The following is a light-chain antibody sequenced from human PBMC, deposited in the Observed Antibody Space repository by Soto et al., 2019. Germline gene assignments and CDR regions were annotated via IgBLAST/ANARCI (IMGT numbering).Light chain of an antibody. Sequence: DIQMPQSPASLSASVGVTVTITCRSSQSVSDDLNWYQQIPGKAPKLLIYAASKLQSGVPSRFGGSGFGTDFTLTISSLQPEDFATYYCQQSYSMPLTFGGGTKVEI. CDR3: QQSYSMPLT. J-gene: IGKJ4*01. V-gene: IGKV1-39*01. CDR1: QSVSDD. CDR2: AAS.